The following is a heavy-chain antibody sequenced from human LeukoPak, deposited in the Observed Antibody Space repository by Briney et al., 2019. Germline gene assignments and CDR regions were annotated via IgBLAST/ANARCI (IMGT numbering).Heavy chain of an antibody. J-gene: IGHJ5*02. CDR3: ARVGLLWSYYNWFDP. V-gene: IGHV4-34*01. D-gene: IGHD1-26*01. Sequence: SETLSLTCAVYGGSLSGYYWSWIRQTPGKGLEWIGDINHSGSTNYNPSLRSRVTISVDTSKNQFSLKLSSVTAADTAVYYCARVGLLWSYYNWFDPWGQGALVTVSS. CDR1: GGSLSGYY. CDR2: INHSGST.